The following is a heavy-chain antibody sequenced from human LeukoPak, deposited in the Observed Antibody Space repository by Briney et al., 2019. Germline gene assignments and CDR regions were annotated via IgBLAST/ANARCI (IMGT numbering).Heavy chain of an antibody. J-gene: IGHJ4*02. CDR2: ISSSSSTI. V-gene: IGHV3-48*01. Sequence: GGSLRLSCAASGFNFSSYSMNWVRQAPGKGLEWVSYISSSSSTIYYADSVKGRFTISRDNAKNSLYLQMNSLRAEDTAVYYCPREAGWVRGVIDYWGQGTLVTVSS. CDR1: GFNFSSYS. CDR3: PREAGWVRGVIDY. D-gene: IGHD3-10*01.